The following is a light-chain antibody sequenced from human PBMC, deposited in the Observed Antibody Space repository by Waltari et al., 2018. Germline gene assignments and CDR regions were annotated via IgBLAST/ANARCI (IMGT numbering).Light chain of an antibody. CDR1: SSTIGSNF. V-gene: IGLV1-47*01. CDR2: RNN. CDR3: AAWDDSLSGPV. Sequence: QSVLTQPPSTSGTPGQRVTISCSGSSSTIGSNFVSWYQHLPGTPPKLLIYRNNQRPSGVPDRFSGSKSGTSASLAISGLRSEDEADYYCAAWDDSLSGPVFGGGTKLTVL. J-gene: IGLJ2*01.